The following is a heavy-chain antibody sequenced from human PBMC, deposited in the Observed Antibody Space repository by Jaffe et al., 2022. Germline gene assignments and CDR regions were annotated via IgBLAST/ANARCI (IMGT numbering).Heavy chain of an antibody. Sequence: EVQLVESGGGLVQPGGSLRLSCAASGFTFSSYWMHWVRQAPGKGLVWVSRINSDGSSTSYADSVKGRFTISRDNAKNTLYLQMNSLRAEDTAVYYCARVEQGDRWELFTFDIWGQGTMVTVSS. J-gene: IGHJ3*02. CDR3: ARVEQGDRWELFTFDI. D-gene: IGHD1-26*01. CDR2: INSDGSST. CDR1: GFTFSSYW. V-gene: IGHV3-74*01.